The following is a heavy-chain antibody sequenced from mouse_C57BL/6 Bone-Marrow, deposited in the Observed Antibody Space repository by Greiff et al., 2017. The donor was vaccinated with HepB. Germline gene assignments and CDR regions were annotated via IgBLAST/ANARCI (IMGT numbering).Heavy chain of an antibody. Sequence: EVKVVESGGGLVQPGGSMKLSCAASGFTFSDAWMDWVRQSPEKGLEWVAEIRNKANNHATYSAESVKGRFTISRDDSKSSVYLQMNSLRAEDTGIYYCTRPLTSHFDYWGQGTTLTVSS. V-gene: IGHV6-6*01. D-gene: IGHD5-1*01. CDR1: GFTFSDAW. J-gene: IGHJ2*01. CDR2: IRNKANNHAT. CDR3: TRPLTSHFDY.